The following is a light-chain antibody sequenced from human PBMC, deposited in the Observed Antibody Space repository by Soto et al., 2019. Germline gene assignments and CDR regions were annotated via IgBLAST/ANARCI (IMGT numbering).Light chain of an antibody. V-gene: IGLV1-51*01. CDR1: SSNIGNNY. Sequence: QSVLTQPPSVSVAPGQKVTISCSGSSSNIGNNYVSWYQQLPGTAPKLLIYDNNKRPSGIPDRISGSKSGTSATLGITGPQTGDEADYYCGTWDSSLSAGVFGGGTKLTVL. CDR2: DNN. CDR3: GTWDSSLSAGV. J-gene: IGLJ2*01.